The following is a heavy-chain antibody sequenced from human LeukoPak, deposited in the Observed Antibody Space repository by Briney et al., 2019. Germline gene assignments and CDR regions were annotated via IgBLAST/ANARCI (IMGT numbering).Heavy chain of an antibody. V-gene: IGHV1-18*01. CDR3: ARQEYCSCTSGYLGYFDY. CDR2: ISAYNGNT. Sequence: ASVKVSCKASGYTFTSYGICWVRQPPGQGLEWMGWISAYNGNTNYAQKLQGRVTMTTDTSTSTAYMELRSLRSDDTAVYYCARQEYCSCTSGYLGYFDYWGQGTLVTASS. J-gene: IGHJ4*02. CDR1: GYTFTSYG. D-gene: IGHD2-2*01.